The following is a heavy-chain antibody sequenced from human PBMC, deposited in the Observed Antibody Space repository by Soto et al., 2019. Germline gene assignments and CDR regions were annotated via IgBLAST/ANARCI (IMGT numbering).Heavy chain of an antibody. CDR1: GYSFTSYW. CDR3: ARQGTYSSGWPRSDY. J-gene: IGHJ4*02. CDR2: IYPGASDT. D-gene: IGHD6-19*01. Sequence: GESLKISCKGSGYSFTSYWIGCVRQLPGKGLEWMGIIYPGASDTRYSPSFQGQVTISADKSISTAYLQWSSLKASDTAMYYCARQGTYSSGWPRSDYWGQGTLVTVSS. V-gene: IGHV5-51*01.